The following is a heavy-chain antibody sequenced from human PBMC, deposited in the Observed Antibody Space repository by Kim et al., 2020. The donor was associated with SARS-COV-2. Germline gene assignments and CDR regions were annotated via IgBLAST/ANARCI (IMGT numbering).Heavy chain of an antibody. CDR3: ATRYYDYVWGSYRYDAFDI. D-gene: IGHD3-16*02. CDR1: GFTFSSYA. Sequence: GGSLRLSCAASGFTFSSYAMSWVRQAPGKGLEWVSAISGSGGSTYYADSVKGRFTISRDNSKNTLYLQMNSLRAEDTAVYYCATRYYDYVWGSYRYDAFDIWGQGTMVTVSS. J-gene: IGHJ3*02. CDR2: ISGSGGST. V-gene: IGHV3-23*01.